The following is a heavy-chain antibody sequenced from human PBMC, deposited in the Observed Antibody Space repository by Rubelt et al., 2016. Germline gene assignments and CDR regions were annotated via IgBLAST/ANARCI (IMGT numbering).Heavy chain of an antibody. CDR3: ARPADGVLGDYYDSSAYLI. CDR2: IFYSGST. Sequence: QVQLQESGPGLVKPSETLSLTCTVSGGSISNYYWSWIRQPPGKGLEWIGYIFYSGSTNYNPSLKSRVPISVDTSRNQFSLRLSSVTAADSAVYYCARPADGVLGDYYDSSAYLIWGLGTRVSVSS. J-gene: IGHJ4*02. V-gene: IGHV4-59*01. CDR1: GGSISNYY. D-gene: IGHD3-22*01.